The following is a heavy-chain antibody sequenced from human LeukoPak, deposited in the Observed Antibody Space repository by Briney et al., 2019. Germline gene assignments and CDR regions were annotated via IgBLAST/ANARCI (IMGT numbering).Heavy chain of an antibody. CDR2: ISNSGDAT. J-gene: IGHJ4*02. CDR1: GFTFSNYA. D-gene: IGHD3-16*02. CDR3: AKGPAPRLGEFSYHALVDY. Sequence: GGSLRLSCAASGFTFSNYAMSWVRQAPGKGLEWVSTISNSGDATYYADSVKGRFTISRDNSKNTLYLQMNSLRAEDTAVYYCAKGPAPRLGEFSYHALVDYWGQGTLVTVSS. V-gene: IGHV3-23*01.